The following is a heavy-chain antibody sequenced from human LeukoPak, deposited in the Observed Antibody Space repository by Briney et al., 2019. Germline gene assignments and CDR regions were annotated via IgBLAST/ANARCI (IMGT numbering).Heavy chain of an antibody. CDR2: TSAYNGNT. V-gene: IGHV1-18*01. D-gene: IGHD2-8*01. Sequence: ASVKVSCKASGYTITSYGISWVRQAPGQGLECMGWTSAYNGNTNYAQKLQGRVTMTKDTSTSTASMELRSLTSDDTAVYYCARESLEGVKYYYGMDVWGQGTTVSVPS. CDR3: ARESLEGVKYYYGMDV. CDR1: GYTITSYG. J-gene: IGHJ6*02.